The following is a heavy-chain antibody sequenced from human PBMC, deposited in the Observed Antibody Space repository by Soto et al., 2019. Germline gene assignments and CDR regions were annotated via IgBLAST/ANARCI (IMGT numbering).Heavy chain of an antibody. CDR1: GYTFPGYY. Sequence: GASVKVSCKASGYTFPGYYMHWVRQAPGQGLEWMGWINPNSRGTKNAQKFQGWVTMTRDTSISTAYMELSRLKSDDTAVYYCTRASSSSDHNYYGMDVWGQGTTVTVSS. CDR3: TRASSSSDHNYYGMDV. J-gene: IGHJ6*02. D-gene: IGHD6-6*01. V-gene: IGHV1-2*04. CDR2: INPNSRGT.